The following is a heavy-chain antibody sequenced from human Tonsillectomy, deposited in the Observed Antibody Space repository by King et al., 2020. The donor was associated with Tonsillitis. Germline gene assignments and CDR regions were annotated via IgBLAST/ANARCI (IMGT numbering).Heavy chain of an antibody. J-gene: IGHJ3*01. V-gene: IGHV3-48*01. CDR1: GFTFSSYG. CDR2: ISGSSDSI. D-gene: IGHD1-20*01. Sequence: QLVQSGGGLVQPGGSLRLSCAASGFTFSSYGMNWVRQAPGEGLEWVSYISGSSDSIYYADSVKGRFLISRDNVQNSLYLQMNSLHAEDPAVYYCQLDNWHDGDACDVWGQGTMVTVSS. CDR3: QLDNWHDGDACDV.